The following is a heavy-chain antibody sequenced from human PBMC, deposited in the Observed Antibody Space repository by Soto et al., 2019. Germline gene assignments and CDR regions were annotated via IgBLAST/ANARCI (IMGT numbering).Heavy chain of an antibody. Sequence: QLQLQESGPGLVKPSETLSLTCTVSGGSISTSDHYWGWIRQSPGRGLEWIGSIYYTGTTYYNTSNQSPVPISLGPVQKPFPPDPGRFTAPGPAGHFCAGKGPYDILAPPCLLDHWGQGSLVIVSS. V-gene: IGHV4-39*01. CDR2: IYYTGTT. CDR3: AGKGPYDILAPPCLLDH. J-gene: IGHJ4*02. CDR1: GGSISTSDHY. D-gene: IGHD3-9*01.